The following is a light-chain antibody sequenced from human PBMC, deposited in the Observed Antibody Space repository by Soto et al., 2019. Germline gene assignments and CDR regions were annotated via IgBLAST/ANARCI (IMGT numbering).Light chain of an antibody. CDR1: SSNIGAGYD. Sequence: QSVLTQPPSVSGAPGQRVTISCAGSSSNIGAGYDARWYQQLPGTAPKLLISGNNDRPSGVPDRFSGSKSGTSASLAITGLQAEDEADYYCQSYDSSLSAVVFGGGPKVTVL. CDR3: QSYDSSLSAVV. J-gene: IGLJ2*01. V-gene: IGLV1-40*01. CDR2: GNN.